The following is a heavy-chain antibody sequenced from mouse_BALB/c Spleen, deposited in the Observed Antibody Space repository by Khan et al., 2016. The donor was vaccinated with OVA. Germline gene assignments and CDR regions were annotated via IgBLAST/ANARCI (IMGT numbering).Heavy chain of an antibody. V-gene: IGHV2-6-4*01. Sequence: QVQLKESGPGLVAPSQSLFITCTVSGFSLSRYNIHWVRQPPGKGLEWLGMIWGGGGTDYNSTLKIRLSISKDNSKSQVFLKMNSLQTDDTAMYSCARAYYRYDGYYAMDYWGQGTSVTVSS. CDR2: IWGGGGT. J-gene: IGHJ4*01. CDR1: GFSLSRYN. CDR3: ARAYYRYDGYYAMDY. D-gene: IGHD2-14*01.